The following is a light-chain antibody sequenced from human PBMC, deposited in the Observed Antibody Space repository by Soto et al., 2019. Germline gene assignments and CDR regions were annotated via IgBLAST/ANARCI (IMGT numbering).Light chain of an antibody. J-gene: IGKJ1*01. Sequence: EIVLTQSPGTLSLSPGERATLSCRASQSVRSNYLAWYQQKPGQAPRLLIYGASNRATGIPDRSNGSGSGTDFTLTISRLEPEDFAVYSCQQYGSSPPTFGQGTKVEIK. CDR3: QQYGSSPPT. CDR2: GAS. V-gene: IGKV3-20*01. CDR1: QSVRSNY.